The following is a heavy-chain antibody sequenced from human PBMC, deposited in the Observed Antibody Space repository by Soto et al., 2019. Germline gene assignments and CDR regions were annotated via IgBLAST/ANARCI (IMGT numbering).Heavy chain of an antibody. V-gene: IGHV1-69*06. J-gene: IGHJ4*01. CDR2: IIPIFGTA. Sequence: SVKFSCTASGGTFSSYAISWVRQAPGQGLEWMGGIIPIFGTANYAQKFQGRVTITADKSTSTAYMELSSLRSEDTAVYYCARSGYGSSDFDHWGQGTLVTVSS. CDR1: GGTFSSYA. CDR3: ARSGYGSSDFDH. D-gene: IGHD6-13*01.